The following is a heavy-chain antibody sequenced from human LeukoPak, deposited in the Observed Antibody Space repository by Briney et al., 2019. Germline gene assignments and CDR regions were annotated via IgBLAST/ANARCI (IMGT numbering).Heavy chain of an antibody. V-gene: IGHV3-7*01. D-gene: IGHD3-22*01. CDR2: IKEDGGET. CDR1: GFVFSNYW. CDR3: ARSRPATYYYDSSGHNWFDP. Sequence: GGSLRLSCVASGFVFSNYWMGWVRQAPGKGLEWVANIKEDGGETYYVDSVKGRFTISRDNAKNSLDLQMNSLRDEDTAVYYCARSRPATYYYDSSGHNWFDPWGQGTLVTVSS. J-gene: IGHJ5*02.